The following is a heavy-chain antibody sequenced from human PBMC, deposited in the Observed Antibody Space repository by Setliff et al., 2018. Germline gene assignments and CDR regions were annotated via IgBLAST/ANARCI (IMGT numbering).Heavy chain of an antibody. V-gene: IGHV1-2*02. CDR1: GYIFAGYY. Sequence: ASVKVSCKASGYIFAGYYMHWVRQTPGQGLEWMGWINPISGGANYAQKFQGRVTLTRDTSISTGYMELNSLRSDDTAVYYCSRLVRYCTSTTCQRASGGEFWGQGTLVTVSS. J-gene: IGHJ4*02. D-gene: IGHD2-2*01. CDR2: INPISGGA. CDR3: SRLVRYCTSTTCQRASGGEF.